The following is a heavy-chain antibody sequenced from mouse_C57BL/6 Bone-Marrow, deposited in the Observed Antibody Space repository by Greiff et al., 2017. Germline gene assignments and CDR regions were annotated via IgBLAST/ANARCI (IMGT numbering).Heavy chain of an antibody. Sequence: QVQLQQSGAELVKPGASVKLSCKASGYTFTSYWMHWVKQRPGQGLEWIGMIHPNSGSTNYNEKFKSKATLAVDKSSSTAYMRLSSLTSEDSAVYYCARDYDYDGLFAYWGQGTLVTVSA. J-gene: IGHJ3*01. CDR2: IHPNSGST. D-gene: IGHD2-4*01. V-gene: IGHV1-64*01. CDR1: GYTFTSYW. CDR3: ARDYDYDGLFAY.